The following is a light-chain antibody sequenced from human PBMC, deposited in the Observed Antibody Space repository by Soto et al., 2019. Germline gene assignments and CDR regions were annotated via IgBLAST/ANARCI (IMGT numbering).Light chain of an antibody. CDR3: QRGDT. Sequence: EIVLTQSPATLSLSPGERATLSCRASQSVSSNLAWYQQKPSQAPRLLIYDASNKATGIPARFSGSGSGTNFSLTISSLEPEDFAVYYCQRGDTFGQGTRREIK. CDR1: QSVSSN. J-gene: IGKJ5*01. V-gene: IGKV3-11*01. CDR2: DAS.